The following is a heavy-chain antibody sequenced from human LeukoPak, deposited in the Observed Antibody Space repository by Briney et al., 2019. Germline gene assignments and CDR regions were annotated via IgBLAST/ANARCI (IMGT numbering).Heavy chain of an antibody. D-gene: IGHD6-19*01. J-gene: IGHJ4*02. CDR2: INSDESIT. Sequence: GGSLRLSCAASGFTFSTYWMHWVRQAPGKGPVWVSRINSDESITTYADSVKGRFTISRDNAKNTLYLQMNSLRAEDTAVYYCARAARRYSSGWYAFDSWGQGTLVIVSS. CDR3: ARAARRYSSGWYAFDS. V-gene: IGHV3-74*01. CDR1: GFTFSTYW.